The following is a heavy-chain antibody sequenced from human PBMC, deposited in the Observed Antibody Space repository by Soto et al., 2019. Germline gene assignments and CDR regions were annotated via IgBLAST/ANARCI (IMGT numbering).Heavy chain of an antibody. CDR2: IYHSGTT. CDR3: AGLQSMRLSGLDP. J-gene: IGHJ5*02. D-gene: IGHD3-16*02. Sequence: SETLSLTCAVSGGSISSGGYSWSWFRQPPGKGLEWIGYIYHSGTTYYNPSLKSRVTISVDRSKNQFSLKLSSVTAADTAVYYCAGLQSMRLSGLDPWGQGTLVTVSS. CDR1: GGSISSGGYS. V-gene: IGHV4-30-2*01.